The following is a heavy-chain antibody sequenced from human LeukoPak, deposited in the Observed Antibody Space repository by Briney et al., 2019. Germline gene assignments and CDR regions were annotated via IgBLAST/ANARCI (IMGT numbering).Heavy chain of an antibody. CDR3: ASYASGYNWLKA. J-gene: IGHJ5*02. CDR1: GYTFSAYY. Sequence: ASVKVSCKASGYTFSAYYMHWVRQAPGQGLEWMGWINPNSGGTNYAQKFQGRVTMTRDTSISTAYMELSSLKSDDTAVYYCASYASGYNWLKAWGQGTLVTVSS. D-gene: IGHD3-10*01. CDR2: INPNSGGT. V-gene: IGHV1-2*02.